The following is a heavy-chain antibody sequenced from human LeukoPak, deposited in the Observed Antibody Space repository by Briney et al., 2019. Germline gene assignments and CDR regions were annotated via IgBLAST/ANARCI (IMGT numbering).Heavy chain of an antibody. D-gene: IGHD4-17*01. CDR1: GFTVSSNY. Sequence: GRSLRLSCAASGFTVSSNYMSWVRQAPGKGLEWVSVIYSGGSTYYADSVKGRFTISRDNSKNTLYLQMNSLRAEDTAVYYCARIYGDSDDAFDIWGQGTMVTVSS. J-gene: IGHJ3*02. CDR2: IYSGGST. CDR3: ARIYGDSDDAFDI. V-gene: IGHV3-53*01.